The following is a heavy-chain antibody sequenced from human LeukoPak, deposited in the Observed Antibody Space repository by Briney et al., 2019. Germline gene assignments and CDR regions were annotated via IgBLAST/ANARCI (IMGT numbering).Heavy chain of an antibody. CDR2: THYSGYT. CDR1: GGSISDYY. Sequence: SEALSLTCTVSGGSISDYYWSWIRRPPGKGLEWIGYTHYSGYTNYNPSLKSRVTISVDTSKNQFSLMLSSVTAADTAVYYCASESVALAGIDYWGQGTLVTVSS. D-gene: IGHD6-19*01. CDR3: ASESVALAGIDY. V-gene: IGHV4-59*08. J-gene: IGHJ4*02.